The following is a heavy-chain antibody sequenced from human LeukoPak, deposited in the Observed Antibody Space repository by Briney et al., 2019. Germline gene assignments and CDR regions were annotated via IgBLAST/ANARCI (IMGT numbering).Heavy chain of an antibody. Sequence: SETLSLTCTVSGGSISSGSYYWSWIRQPPGKGLEWIGYIYYSGSTNYNPSLKSRVTISVDTSKNQFSLKLSSVTAADTAVYYCARDLGAGYYYGSGSRWFDPWGQGTLVTVSS. D-gene: IGHD3-10*01. CDR1: GGSISSGSYY. V-gene: IGHV4-61*01. CDR3: ARDLGAGYYYGSGSRWFDP. J-gene: IGHJ5*02. CDR2: IYYSGST.